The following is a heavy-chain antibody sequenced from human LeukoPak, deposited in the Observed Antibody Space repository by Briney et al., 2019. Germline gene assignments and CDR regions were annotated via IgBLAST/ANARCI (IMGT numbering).Heavy chain of an antibody. D-gene: IGHD2-15*01. J-gene: IGHJ6*02. CDR3: ARGHCSGGDCYYYNYGMDV. CDR1: GGSISSYY. Sequence: PSETLSLTCTVSGGSISSYYWSWIRQPPGRGLEWIAYIYYSGSTNYNPSLESRVTISVDTSKNQFSLKLSSVTAADTAVYYCARGHCSGGDCYYYNYGMDVWGQGTMVTVSS. V-gene: IGHV4-59*01. CDR2: IYYSGST.